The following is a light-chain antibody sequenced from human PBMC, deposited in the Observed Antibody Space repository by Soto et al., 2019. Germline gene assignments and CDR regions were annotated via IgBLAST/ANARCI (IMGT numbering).Light chain of an antibody. V-gene: IGLV2-8*01. CDR2: DVT. CDR1: SSDVGAYNY. CDR3: TSDVVNDIWV. J-gene: IGLJ3*02. Sequence: QSALTQPPSASGSPGQSVTISCTGTSSDVGAYNYVSWYQQDPGNAPKLMIYDVTTRPSGVRDPCSYSKAANTVSMTVSGLQAEDDADYACTSDVVNDIWVFGGGTKLTVL.